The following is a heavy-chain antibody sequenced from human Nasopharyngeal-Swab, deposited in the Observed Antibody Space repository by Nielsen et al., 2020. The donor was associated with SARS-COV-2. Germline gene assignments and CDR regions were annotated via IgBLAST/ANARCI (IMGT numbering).Heavy chain of an antibody. CDR2: ISSSSSTI. CDR1: GFTFSSYS. CDR3: AREEELGTAYYFDY. D-gene: IGHD1-14*01. Sequence: GESLKISCAASGFTFSSYSMNWVRQAPGKGLEWVSYISSSSSTIYYADSVKGRFTISRDNAKNSLCLQMNSLKAEDTAVYYCAREEELGTAYYFDYWGQGTLVTVSS. J-gene: IGHJ4*02. V-gene: IGHV3-48*01.